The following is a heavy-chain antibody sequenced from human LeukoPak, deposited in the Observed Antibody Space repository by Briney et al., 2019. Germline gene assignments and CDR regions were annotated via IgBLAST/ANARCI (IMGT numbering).Heavy chain of an antibody. V-gene: IGHV1-69*05. J-gene: IGHJ4*02. CDR2: IIPIFGTA. Sequence: SSVKVSCKDSGGTFSSYAISWVRQARGQGLEWMGRIIPIFGTANYAQKFQGRVTITTDESTSTAYMELSSLRSEDTAVYYCARDIGFLEWLLNWGQGTLVTVSS. D-gene: IGHD3-3*02. CDR1: GGTFSSYA. CDR3: ARDIGFLEWLLN.